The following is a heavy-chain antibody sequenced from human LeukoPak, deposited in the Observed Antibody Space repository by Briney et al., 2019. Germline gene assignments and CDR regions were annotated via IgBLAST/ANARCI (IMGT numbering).Heavy chain of an antibody. CDR3: AKVVRWLRGAYFDY. Sequence: TGGSLRLSCAASGFTFSSYSMNWVRQAPGKGLEWVSAISGSGGSTYYADSVKGRFTISRDNSKNTLYLQMNSLRAEDTAVYYCAKVVRWLRGAYFDYWGQGTLVTVSS. J-gene: IGHJ4*02. D-gene: IGHD4-17*01. CDR1: GFTFSSYS. V-gene: IGHV3-23*01. CDR2: ISGSGGST.